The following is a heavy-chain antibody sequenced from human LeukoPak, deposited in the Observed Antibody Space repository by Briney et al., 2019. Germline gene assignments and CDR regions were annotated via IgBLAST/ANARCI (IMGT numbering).Heavy chain of an antibody. CDR2: IKQDGREK. V-gene: IGHV3-7*03. Sequence: GGSLRLSCAASGFPFSSYWMSWVRQAPGKGLEWVANIKQDGREKYYVDSVKGRFTISRDNAKNSLYLQMNSLRAEDTALYYCARALPVHGSGTYYYYMDVWGKGTTVTVSS. CDR1: GFPFSSYW. CDR3: ARALPVHGSGTYYYYMDV. D-gene: IGHD3-10*01. J-gene: IGHJ6*03.